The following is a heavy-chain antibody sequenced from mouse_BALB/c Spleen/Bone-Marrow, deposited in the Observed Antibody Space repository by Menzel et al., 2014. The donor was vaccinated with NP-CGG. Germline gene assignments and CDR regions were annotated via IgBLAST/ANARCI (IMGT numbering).Heavy chain of an antibody. Sequence: VQLQESGAELVKPGASVKLSCRVSGYTFTNYFAYWVKQRPGQGLEWIGEIDPSNDTPNFNEKFKSKATLTVDKSSSTAYMQLNSLTSEDSAVYYCTRSGYYGYGWYFDVWGAGTTVTVSS. CDR1: GYTFTNYF. V-gene: IGHV1S81*02. J-gene: IGHJ1*01. CDR3: TRSGYYGYGWYFDV. CDR2: IDPSNDTP. D-gene: IGHD1-2*01.